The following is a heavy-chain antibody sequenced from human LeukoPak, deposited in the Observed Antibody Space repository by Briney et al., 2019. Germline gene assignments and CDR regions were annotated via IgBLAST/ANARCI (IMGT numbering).Heavy chain of an antibody. CDR1: GGSITSYY. J-gene: IGHJ4*02. Sequence: SETPSLTCTFSGGSITSYYWSWIRQPAGKGLEWIGRTHTSGSTNYNPSLKSRVTMSVDTSKNQFSLKLSSVTAADTAVYYCARDMYYYGSGSYRFDYWGQGTLVTVSS. CDR3: ARDMYYYGSGSYRFDY. CDR2: THTSGST. V-gene: IGHV4-4*07. D-gene: IGHD3-10*01.